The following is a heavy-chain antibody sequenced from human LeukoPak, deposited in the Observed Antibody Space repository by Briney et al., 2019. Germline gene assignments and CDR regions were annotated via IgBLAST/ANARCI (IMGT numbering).Heavy chain of an antibody. V-gene: IGHV1-2*02. CDR2: INPNSGGT. Sequence: ASVKVSCKASGYTFTGYYMHWVRQAPGQGLEWMGWINPNSGGTNYAQKFQGRVTMTRDTSISTAYMELSRLRSDDTAVSYCARDHEWLYYFHYWGQGTLVTVSS. CDR3: ARDHEWLYYFHY. J-gene: IGHJ4*02. D-gene: IGHD5-12*01. CDR1: GYTFTGYY.